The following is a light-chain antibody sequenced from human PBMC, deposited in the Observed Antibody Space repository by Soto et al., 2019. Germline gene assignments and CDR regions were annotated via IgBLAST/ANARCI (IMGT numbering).Light chain of an antibody. J-gene: IGKJ1*01. Sequence: DIQLTQSPSFLSASVGDRVTITCRASQDIGTYLVWYQQKAGKPPKVLLYAASTLQSGVPSRFSGSGSGTDFTLTISSLQSEDVATYYCQKYNSAPPWTFGQGTKVDIK. V-gene: IGKV1-27*01. CDR3: QKYNSAPPWT. CDR2: AAS. CDR1: QDIGTY.